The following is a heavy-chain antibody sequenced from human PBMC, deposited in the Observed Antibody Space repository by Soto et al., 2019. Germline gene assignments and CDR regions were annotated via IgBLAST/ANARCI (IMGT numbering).Heavy chain of an antibody. J-gene: IGHJ4*02. V-gene: IGHV3-11*05. CDR2: ISSSSSYT. CDR3: AKEEGGDYDFWSGPYYFDY. Sequence: GGSLRLSCAASGFTFSDYYMSWIRQAPGKGLEWVSYISSSSSYTNYADSVKGRFTISRDNSKNTLYLQMNSLRAEDTAVYYCAKEEGGDYDFWSGPYYFDYWGQGTLVTGSS. D-gene: IGHD3-3*01. CDR1: GFTFSDYY.